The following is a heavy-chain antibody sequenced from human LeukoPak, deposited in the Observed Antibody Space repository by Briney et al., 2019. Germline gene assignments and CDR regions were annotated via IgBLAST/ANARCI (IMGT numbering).Heavy chain of an antibody. D-gene: IGHD1-1*01. V-gene: IGHV1-69*01. CDR1: GGTCSSNT. J-gene: IGHJ4*02. Sequence: SVKVSCKASGGTCSSNTIAWVRQAPGQGLEWLGGIIPFFGSANYAQKFQGRVTITADESTSTAYMELSSLRSEDTAVYYCATPPTGTTTTGEYYFDPWGQGTLVTVSS. CDR3: ATPPTGTTTTGEYYFDP. CDR2: IIPFFGSA.